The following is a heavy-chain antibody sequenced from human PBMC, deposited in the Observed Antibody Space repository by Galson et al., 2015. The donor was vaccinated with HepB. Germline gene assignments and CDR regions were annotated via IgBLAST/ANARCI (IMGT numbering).Heavy chain of an antibody. CDR1: GYTFTSYD. CDR3: ARIGGPLDGDYDIRFGKYYYSMDV. D-gene: IGHD4-17*01. V-gene: IGHV1-8*01. CDR2: MNPNSGNT. Sequence: SVKVSCKASGYTFTSYDTNWVRQATGHGLEWMGWMNPNSGNTGYAQKFPGRVTMTRNTSISTAYMELSSLRSEDTAVYYCARIGGPLDGDYDIRFGKYYYSMDVWGQGTTVTVSS. J-gene: IGHJ6*02.